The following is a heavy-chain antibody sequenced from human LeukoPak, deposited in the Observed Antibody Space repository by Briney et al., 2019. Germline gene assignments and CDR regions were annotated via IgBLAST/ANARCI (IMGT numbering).Heavy chain of an antibody. V-gene: IGHV4-61*02. J-gene: IGHJ4*02. CDR3: ARVVPTIFGVVITGFDY. Sequence: SETLSLTCTVSGGSINSGSYYWSWIRQPAGKGLEWIGRIYTSGSTNYNPSLKSRVAISVDTSKNQFSLKLSSVTAADTAVYYCARVVPTIFGVVITGFDYWGQGTLVTVSS. CDR1: GGSINSGSYY. CDR2: IYTSGST. D-gene: IGHD3-3*01.